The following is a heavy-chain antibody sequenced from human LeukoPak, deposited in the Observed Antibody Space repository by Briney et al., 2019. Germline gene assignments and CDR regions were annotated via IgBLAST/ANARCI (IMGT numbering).Heavy chain of an antibody. D-gene: IGHD5-24*01. Sequence: ASVKVSCKASGYTFTSYGLSWVRQAPGQGPEWMGVISPSGGSTIYAQKFKGRVTLTRDMSTSTDYLELSSLRSEDTAVYYCARDNSVRDEAWWFNPWGQGTLVTVSS. CDR1: GYTFTSYG. CDR2: ISPSGGST. CDR3: ARDNSVRDEAWWFNP. J-gene: IGHJ5*02. V-gene: IGHV1-46*01.